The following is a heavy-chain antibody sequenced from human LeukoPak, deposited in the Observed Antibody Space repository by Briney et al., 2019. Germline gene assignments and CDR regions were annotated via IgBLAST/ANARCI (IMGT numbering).Heavy chain of an antibody. CDR2: ITGSGQTK. CDR1: GFSFSDYA. Sequence: GGSLTLSCLVSGFSFSDYAMSWVRRPPGKGLEWVSAITGSGQTKYYTDSVKGRFTMSRDDAKNSLYMQMNSLRAEDTAVYYCARVDYAGGDYFDYWGQGILVTVSS. V-gene: IGHV3-23*01. CDR3: ARVDYAGGDYFDY. J-gene: IGHJ4*02. D-gene: IGHD4-17*01.